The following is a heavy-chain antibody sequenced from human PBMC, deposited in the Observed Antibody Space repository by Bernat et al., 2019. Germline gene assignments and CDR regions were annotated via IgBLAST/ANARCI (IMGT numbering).Heavy chain of an antibody. V-gene: IGHV3-66*04. J-gene: IGHJ6*02. CDR1: GFTVSSNY. D-gene: IGHD3-10*01. Sequence: EVQLVESGGGLVQPGGSLRLSCAASGFTVSSNYMSWVRQAPGKGLEWVSLIYSGGSAYYADSVKGRFTISRDNSKNTLYLQMNSLRAEDTAVYYCARHLTRRGSYYGLDAWGQGTTVTVSS. CDR3: ARHLTRRGSYYGLDA. CDR2: IYSGGSA.